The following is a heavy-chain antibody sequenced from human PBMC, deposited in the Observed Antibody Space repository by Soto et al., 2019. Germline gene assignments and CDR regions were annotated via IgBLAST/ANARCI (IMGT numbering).Heavy chain of an antibody. Sequence: QVQLVQSGAEVKKPGSSVKVSCKASGGPFSSYAISWVRQAPGQGLEWMGGIIPIFGTANYAQKFQGRVTITADKSTSTAYMELSSLRSEDTAVYYCARAHYYDSSGYYSARYYYYGMDVWGQGTTVTVSS. D-gene: IGHD3-22*01. V-gene: IGHV1-69*06. J-gene: IGHJ6*02. CDR1: GGPFSSYA. CDR2: IIPIFGTA. CDR3: ARAHYYDSSGYYSARYYYYGMDV.